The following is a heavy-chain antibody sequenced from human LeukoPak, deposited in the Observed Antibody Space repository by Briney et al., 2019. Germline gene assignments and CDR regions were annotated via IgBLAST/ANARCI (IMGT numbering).Heavy chain of an antibody. V-gene: IGHV3-48*01. CDR1: GFTFSSYS. CDR3: AKSYYGDRYYYYYGMDV. Sequence: PGGSLRLSCAASGFTFSSYSMNWVRQAPGKGLEWVSYISSSSSTIYYADSVKGRFTISRDNAKNSLYLQMNSLRAEDTAVYYCAKSYYGDRYYYYYGMDVWGQGTTVTVSS. J-gene: IGHJ6*02. CDR2: ISSSSSTI. D-gene: IGHD4-17*01.